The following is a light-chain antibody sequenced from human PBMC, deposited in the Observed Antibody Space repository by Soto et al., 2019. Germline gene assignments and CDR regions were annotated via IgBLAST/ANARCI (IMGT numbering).Light chain of an antibody. CDR1: SSNIGNSI. J-gene: IGLJ2*01. CDR3: AAWDDSRLGSGV. CDR2: SND. V-gene: IGLV1-44*01. Sequence: QSVLTQPPSASGTPGQRVTISCSGSSSNIGNSIVNWYQHVPGTAPRLLIYSNDQRPSGVPDRFSGSKSGTSASLAITGLQSEDEADYYCAAWDDSRLGSGVFGGGTKVTVL.